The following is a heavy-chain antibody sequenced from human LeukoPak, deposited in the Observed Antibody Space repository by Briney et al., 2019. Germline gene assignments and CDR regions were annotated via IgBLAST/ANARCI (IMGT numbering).Heavy chain of an antibody. Sequence: GGSLRLSCAASGFTFSSYAMHWDRQAPGKGLEWVAVISYDGSNKYYADSVKGRFTISRDNSKNTLYLQMNSLRAEDTAVYYCARDSGYSYGRGYFDYWGQGTLVTVSS. CDR2: ISYDGSNK. D-gene: IGHD5-18*01. J-gene: IGHJ4*02. V-gene: IGHV3-30*04. CDR3: ARDSGYSYGRGYFDY. CDR1: GFTFSSYA.